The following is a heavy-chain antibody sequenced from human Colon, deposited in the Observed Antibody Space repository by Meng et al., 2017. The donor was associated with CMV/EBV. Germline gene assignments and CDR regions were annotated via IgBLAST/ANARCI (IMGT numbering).Heavy chain of an antibody. CDR3: AKVPYSSSGHYYGMDV. J-gene: IGHJ6*02. D-gene: IGHD6-6*01. Sequence: GESLKISCAASGFTFSSYAMSWVRQAPGKGLEWVSAISGSGGSTYYADSVKGRFTISRDNSKTTLYLQMNSLRAEDTAVYYCAKVPYSSSGHYYGMDVWGQGTTVTVSS. V-gene: IGHV3-23*01. CDR1: GFTFSSYA. CDR2: ISGSGGST.